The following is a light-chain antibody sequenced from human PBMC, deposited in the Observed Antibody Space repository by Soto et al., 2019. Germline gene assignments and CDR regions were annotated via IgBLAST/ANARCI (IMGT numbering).Light chain of an antibody. Sequence: DIVMTQSPDSLAVSLGERATINCKSSQSVLYSSNNKNYFAWYQQKPGQPPKLLIYWASTRESGVPDRFSGSGSGTDFTLTISSLQAEDVAVYYCQQYYSTPPTFGRGTKVEIK. CDR2: WAS. V-gene: IGKV4-1*01. J-gene: IGKJ4*01. CDR3: QQYYSTPPT. CDR1: QSVLYSSNNKNY.